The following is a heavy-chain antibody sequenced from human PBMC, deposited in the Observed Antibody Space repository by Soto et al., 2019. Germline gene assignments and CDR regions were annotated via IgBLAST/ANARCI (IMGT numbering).Heavy chain of an antibody. Sequence: SETLSLTCTVSGGSISSSSYYWGWIRQPPGKGLEWIGSIYYSGSTYYNPSLKSRVTISVDTSKNQFSLKLSSVTAADTAVYYCARNGITGTTGGLFDYWGQGTLVTVSS. J-gene: IGHJ4*02. CDR1: GGSISSSSYY. CDR3: ARNGITGTTGGLFDY. D-gene: IGHD1-7*01. V-gene: IGHV4-39*01. CDR2: IYYSGST.